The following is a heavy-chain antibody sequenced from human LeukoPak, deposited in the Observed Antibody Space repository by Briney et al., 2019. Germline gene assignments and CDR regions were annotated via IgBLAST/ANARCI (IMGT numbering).Heavy chain of an antibody. D-gene: IGHD6-19*01. J-gene: IGHJ4*02. V-gene: IGHV3-33*01. CDR2: IWYDGQTK. CDR1: GFIFSNYG. CDR3: AREWGRIAVAGGPGY. Sequence: GESLRLSCAASGFIFSNYGMHWVRQAPGKGLEWLALIWYDGQTKFYADSVKGRFTISRDNSGNTLFLHMTSLRVEDTAVYYCAREWGRIAVAGGPGYWGQGALVTVSS.